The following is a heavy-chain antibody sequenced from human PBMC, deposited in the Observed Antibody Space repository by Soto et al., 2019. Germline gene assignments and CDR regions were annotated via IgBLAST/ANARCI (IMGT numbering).Heavy chain of an antibody. D-gene: IGHD5-18*01. Sequence: KTSETLSLTCAVYGVSFSDYYWSWIRQPPGKGLEWIGEINHSGSTNYNASLKSRVTISVDTSKNQFSLKLRSVTAADTAMYYCAGFFGYKYGRVDPWGQGTQVTVSS. CDR2: INHSGST. CDR1: GVSFSDYY. J-gene: IGHJ5*02. V-gene: IGHV4-34*01. CDR3: AGFFGYKYGRVDP.